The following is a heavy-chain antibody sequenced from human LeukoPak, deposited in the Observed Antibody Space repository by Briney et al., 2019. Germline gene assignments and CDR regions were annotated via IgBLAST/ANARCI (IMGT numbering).Heavy chain of an antibody. CDR2: ISSSSSYI. J-gene: IGHJ6*03. Sequence: GSLRLSCAASGFTFSSYSMNWVRQAPGKGLEWVSSISSSSSYIYYADSVNGRFTISRDNATNSLYLQMNSLRAEDTAVYYCARIVAETAYYYYYYMDVWGKGTTVTVSS. CDR3: ARIVAETAYYYYYYMDV. CDR1: GFTFSSYS. D-gene: IGHD1-26*01. V-gene: IGHV3-21*01.